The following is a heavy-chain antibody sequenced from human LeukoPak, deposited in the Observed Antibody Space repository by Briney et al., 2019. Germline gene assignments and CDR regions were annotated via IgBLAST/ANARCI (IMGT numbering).Heavy chain of an antibody. Sequence: GGSLRLSCAASGFTFSSYSMNWVRQAPGKGLEWVSSISSSSSYIYYADSVKGRFTISRDNAKNLLYLQMNSLRAEDTAVYYCVRVVVITQGWFDPWGQGTLVTVSS. CDR3: VRVVVITQGWFDP. D-gene: IGHD3-22*01. J-gene: IGHJ5*02. CDR2: ISSSSSYI. CDR1: GFTFSSYS. V-gene: IGHV3-21*01.